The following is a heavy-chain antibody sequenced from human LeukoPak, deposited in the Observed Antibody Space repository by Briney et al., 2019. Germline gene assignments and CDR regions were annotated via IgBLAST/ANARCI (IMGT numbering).Heavy chain of an antibody. V-gene: IGHV3-53*01. CDR2: IDSGGHT. Sequence: GGSLRLSCAACGFTVSNNYMTWVRQAPGKGLEWGSVIDSGGHTYYADSVKGRFTISRDNSKNTLYLQMNSLRAEGTAVYYCAEGPYGEQQLIYWGQGTLVTVSS. D-gene: IGHD6-13*01. CDR3: AEGPYGEQQLIY. J-gene: IGHJ4*02. CDR1: GFTVSNNY.